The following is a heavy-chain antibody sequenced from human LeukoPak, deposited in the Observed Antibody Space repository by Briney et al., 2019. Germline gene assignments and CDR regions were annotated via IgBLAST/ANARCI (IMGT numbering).Heavy chain of an antibody. CDR3: ARGHGGYTYNWFDP. CDR2: MYYSGTT. Sequence: SETLSLTCTVSGGSITSYYWSWIRQPPGKGLEWVGYMYYSGTTNYNPSLKSRVTISVDTSKNQFSLKLSSVTAADTAVYYCARGHGGYTYNWFDPWGQGTLVTVSS. CDR1: GGSITSYY. J-gene: IGHJ5*02. D-gene: IGHD3-22*01. V-gene: IGHV4-59*01.